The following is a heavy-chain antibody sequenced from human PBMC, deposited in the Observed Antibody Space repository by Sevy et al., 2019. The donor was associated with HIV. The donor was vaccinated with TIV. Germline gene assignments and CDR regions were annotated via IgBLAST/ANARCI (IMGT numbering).Heavy chain of an antibody. CDR1: GFTLSSYS. CDR3: ARDETGTTNY. CDR2: ISSSSSYI. V-gene: IGHV3-21*01. J-gene: IGHJ4*02. Sequence: GGSLRLSCAASGFTLSSYSMNWVRQAPGKGLEWVSSISSSSSYIYYADSVKGRFTISRDNAKNSLYLQMNSLRAEDTAVYYCARDETGTTNYWGQGTLVTVSS. D-gene: IGHD1-7*01.